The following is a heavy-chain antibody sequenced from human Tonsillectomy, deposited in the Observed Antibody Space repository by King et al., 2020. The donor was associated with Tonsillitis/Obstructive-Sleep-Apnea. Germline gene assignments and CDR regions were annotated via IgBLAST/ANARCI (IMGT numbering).Heavy chain of an antibody. CDR1: GFTCDDYA. CDR2: ISGDGGST. J-gene: IGHJ4*02. CDR3: ANDSSGYFYLDY. Sequence: VQLVESGGGVVQPGGSLRLSCAASGFTCDDYAMHWVRQAPGKGLEWVSLISGDGGSTYYADSVKGRFTISRDNSKNSLYLQMNSLRTEDTALYYCANDSSGYFYLDYWGQGTLVTVSS. V-gene: IGHV3-43*02. D-gene: IGHD3-22*01.